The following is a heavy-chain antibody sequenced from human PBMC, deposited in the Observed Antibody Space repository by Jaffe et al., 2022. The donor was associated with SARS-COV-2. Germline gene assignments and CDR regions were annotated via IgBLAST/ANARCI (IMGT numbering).Heavy chain of an antibody. CDR3: ARGWVGGYYEDFDY. CDR2: ISGSSGTI. Sequence: EVQLVESGGGLVQPGGSLRLSCAASGFTFSSYNMNWVRQAAGKGLEWVSYISGSSGTIYYADSVKGRFTISRDNAKNSLYLQMNSLRDEDTAVYYCARGWVGGYYEDFDYWGQGTLVTVSS. J-gene: IGHJ4*02. D-gene: IGHD3-3*01. V-gene: IGHV3-48*02. CDR1: GFTFSSYN.